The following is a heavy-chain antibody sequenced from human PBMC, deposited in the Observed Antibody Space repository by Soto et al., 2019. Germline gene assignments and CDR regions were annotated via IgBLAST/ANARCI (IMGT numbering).Heavy chain of an antibody. CDR3: ARDPPLPGYSSSWPHYFDY. CDR2: ISYDGSNK. J-gene: IGHJ4*02. V-gene: IGHV3-30-3*01. Sequence: HPGGSLRLSCAASGFTFSSYAMHWVRQAPGKGLEWVAVISYDGSNKYYADSVKGRFTISRDNSKNTLYLQMNSLRAEDTAVYYCARDPPLPGYSSSWPHYFDYWGQGTLVTVSS. D-gene: IGHD6-13*01. CDR1: GFTFSSYA.